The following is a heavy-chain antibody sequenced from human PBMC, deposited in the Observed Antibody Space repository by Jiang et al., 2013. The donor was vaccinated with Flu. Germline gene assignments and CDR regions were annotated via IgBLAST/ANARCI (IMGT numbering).Heavy chain of an antibody. J-gene: IGHJ4*02. CDR1: GYTFTSYA. D-gene: IGHD2-15*01. V-gene: IGHV1-3*01. CDR3: VRDYCSGGRCYLGY. CDR2: INVGNGDT. Sequence: SGAEVKKPGASVKVSCKASGYTFTSYAIHWVRQAPGQSLEWMGWINVGNGDTKYSQRFQGRVTITRDTSASTAYMDLSSLRSEDTAVYYCVRDYCSGGRCYLGYWGQGTLVTVSS.